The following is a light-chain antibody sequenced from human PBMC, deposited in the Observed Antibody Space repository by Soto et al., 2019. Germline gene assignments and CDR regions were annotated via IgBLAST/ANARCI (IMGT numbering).Light chain of an antibody. Sequence: IQMTQFPSTLSASVGDRVTITCRASQSFSSWLAWYQQKPGKAPKLLIYKTSSLKSGVPSRFSGSGSGTEFTLTISSLKPDDFATYYCQQDITYPYTFGQGTKVEIK. CDR2: KTS. CDR1: QSFSSW. V-gene: IGKV1-5*03. CDR3: QQDITYPYT. J-gene: IGKJ2*01.